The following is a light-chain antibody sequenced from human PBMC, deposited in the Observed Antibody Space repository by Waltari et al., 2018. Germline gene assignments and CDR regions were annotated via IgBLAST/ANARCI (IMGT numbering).Light chain of an antibody. CDR1: SSDVGNYNL. CDR2: EVT. Sequence: QSGLTQPASVSGSPGQSITISCTGTSSDVGNYNLVSWYQQYPGKAPQLMVYEVTKRASGVSDRFSGSKSGNTAPLTIHGLQSEDEADYYCCSYVGLGIYVFGSGTKVTVL. V-gene: IGLV2-23*02. CDR3: CSYVGLGIYV. J-gene: IGLJ1*01.